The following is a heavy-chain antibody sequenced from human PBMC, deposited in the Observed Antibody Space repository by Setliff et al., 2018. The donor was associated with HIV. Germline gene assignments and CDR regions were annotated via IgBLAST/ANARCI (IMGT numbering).Heavy chain of an antibody. V-gene: IGHV4-59*08. Sequence: PSETLSLTCIVSGGSVNNFYRTWIRQSPTRGLEWLGYVYSTRSSDYNPSLKGRVAMSLDTSKNQVSLTLRSVTAADTALYYCATRKETSAYQNHYYFDNWGRGTRVTVSS. CDR2: VYSTRSS. D-gene: IGHD3-22*01. CDR1: GGSVNNFY. J-gene: IGHJ4*02. CDR3: ATRKETSAYQNHYYFDN.